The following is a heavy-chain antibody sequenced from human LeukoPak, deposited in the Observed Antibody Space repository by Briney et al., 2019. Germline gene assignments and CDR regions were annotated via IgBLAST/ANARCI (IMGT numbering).Heavy chain of an antibody. J-gene: IGHJ1*01. CDR2: MRPNSGET. CDR1: GYTFTNCE. D-gene: IGHD2-15*01. Sequence: ASVKVSCKASGYTFTNCEINWVRQVAGQGLEWMGWMRPNSGETVNVQKFQGRVTMTRDISTSTAYMELTGLRSDDTAVYFCARGYCSGGGCYTAEYLPHWGQGTLVTVSS. V-gene: IGHV1-8*02. CDR3: ARGYCSGGGCYTAEYLPH.